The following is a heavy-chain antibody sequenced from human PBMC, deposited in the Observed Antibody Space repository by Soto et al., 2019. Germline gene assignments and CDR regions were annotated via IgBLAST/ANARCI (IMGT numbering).Heavy chain of an antibody. D-gene: IGHD3-10*01. CDR3: AKDGDGGFGESPILWY. Sequence: QVQLVESGGGVVQPGRSLRLSCAASGFTFSSYGMHWVRQAPGKGLEWVAVISYDGSNKYYADSVKGRFTISRDNSKNTLYLQMNSLRAEDTAVYYCAKDGDGGFGESPILWYWGQGTLVTVSS. CDR2: ISYDGSNK. J-gene: IGHJ4*02. CDR1: GFTFSSYG. V-gene: IGHV3-30*18.